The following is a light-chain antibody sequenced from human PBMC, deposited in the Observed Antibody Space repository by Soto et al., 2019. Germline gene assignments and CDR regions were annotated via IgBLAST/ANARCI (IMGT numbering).Light chain of an antibody. V-gene: IGKV3D-15*01. J-gene: IGKJ4*01. CDR1: QSVSSN. CDR3: QQYRDWVT. CDR2: GAS. Sequence: EIVMTQSPATLSVSPGERATLSCRASQSVSSNLAWYQQKPGQAPRLLIYGASTRATGIPARFSGSGSGTEFTLTISSLQSEDFAVYYCQQYRDWVTFGGGTKV.